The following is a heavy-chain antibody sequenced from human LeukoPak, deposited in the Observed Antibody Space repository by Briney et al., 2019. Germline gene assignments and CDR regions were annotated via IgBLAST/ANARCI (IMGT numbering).Heavy chain of an antibody. J-gene: IGHJ4*02. Sequence: SETLSLTCAVHGVSFSGNYWSWIRQSPEKGLEWIGEIYHSRYTTYNPSLKSRVTISADTSENQLSLRLTSVTAADTALYYCARIRCSPTDNTCYNYWGQATLVSVSS. CDR2: IYHSRYT. CDR1: GVSFSGNY. CDR3: ARIRCSPTDNTCYNY. V-gene: IGHV4-34*01. D-gene: IGHD2/OR15-2a*01.